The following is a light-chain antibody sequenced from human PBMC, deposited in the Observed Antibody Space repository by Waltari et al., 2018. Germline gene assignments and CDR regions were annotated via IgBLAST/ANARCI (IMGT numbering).Light chain of an antibody. Sequence: QLVLTQSSSASASLGASVKLTCTLRSGHSTYAIAWHQQRPGLLPRSLMKVNSDGSYNKGDAIPVRFSGSSSWSERYLTISSLQADDEADYHCQTWSTDIRVFGGGTKVTVL. CDR3: QTWSTDIRV. J-gene: IGLJ3*02. CDR1: SGHSTYA. CDR2: VNSDGSY. V-gene: IGLV4-69*01.